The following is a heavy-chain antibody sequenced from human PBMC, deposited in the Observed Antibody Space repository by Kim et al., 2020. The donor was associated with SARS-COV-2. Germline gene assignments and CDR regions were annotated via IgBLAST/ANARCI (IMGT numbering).Heavy chain of an antibody. CDR1: GYTFTSYG. CDR3: AREQYSSSWYMAPSYYYYGMDV. V-gene: IGHV1-18*04. J-gene: IGHJ6*02. Sequence: ASVKVSCKASGYTFTSYGISWVRQAPGQGLEWMGWISAYNGNTNYAQKLQGRVTMTTDTSTSTAYMELRSLRSDDTAVYYCAREQYSSSWYMAPSYYYYGMDVWGQGTTVTVSS. D-gene: IGHD6-13*01. CDR2: ISAYNGNT.